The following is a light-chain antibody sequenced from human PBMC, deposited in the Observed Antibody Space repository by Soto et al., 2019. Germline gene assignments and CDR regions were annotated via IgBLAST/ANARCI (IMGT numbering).Light chain of an antibody. CDR1: QGIRNY. CDR3: LQDYNYPRT. Sequence: AIQMTQSPSSLSASVGDRVTITCRASQGIRNYLGWYQQKPGKATKLLIYAASTLQSGVPSRFSGSGSDTDFTLSINNLQPEDFATYYCLQDYNYPRTFGQGTKVDIK. J-gene: IGKJ1*01. CDR2: AAS. V-gene: IGKV1-6*01.